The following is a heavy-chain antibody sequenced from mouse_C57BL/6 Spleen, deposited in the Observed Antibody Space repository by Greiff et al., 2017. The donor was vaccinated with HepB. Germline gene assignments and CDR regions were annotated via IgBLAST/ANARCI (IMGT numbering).Heavy chain of an antibody. Sequence: EVKLQESGPGLVKPSQSLSLTCSVTGYSITSGYYWNWIRQFPGNKLEWMGYISYDGRNNYNPSLKNRISITRDTSKNQFFLKLNSVTTEDTATYYCARGTVVAYYYAMDYWGQGTSVTVSS. V-gene: IGHV3-6*01. CDR1: GYSITSGYY. D-gene: IGHD1-1*01. J-gene: IGHJ4*01. CDR2: ISYDGRN. CDR3: ARGTVVAYYYAMDY.